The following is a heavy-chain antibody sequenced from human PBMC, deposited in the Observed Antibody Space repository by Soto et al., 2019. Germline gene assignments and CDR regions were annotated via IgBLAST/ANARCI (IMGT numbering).Heavy chain of an antibody. CDR1: GVSISSGGYS. V-gene: IGHV4-30-2*01. D-gene: IGHD2-2*01. CDR3: ARVPDR. J-gene: IGHJ5*02. CDR2: IYHSGST. Sequence: TSETLSLTCAVSGVSISSGGYSWSWIRQPPGKGLEWIGYIYHSGSTYYNPSLKSQVTISVDRSKDQFSLKLSSVTAADTAVYYCARVPDRWGQGTLVTVSS.